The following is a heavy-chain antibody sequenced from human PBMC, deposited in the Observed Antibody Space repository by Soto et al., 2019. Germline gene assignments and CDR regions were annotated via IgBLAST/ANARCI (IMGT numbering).Heavy chain of an antibody. D-gene: IGHD3-10*01. Sequence: QVQLVQSGVEVKKPGASVKVSCRASGYTFSSYGMSWVRQAPGKWLEWLGWISDYNCNTKYAQKVQGRVTLTTDTSTRTAYMELRRLGDDDTAVYCCARDSGSDLGAPGEVFDYLGQGTMVTVSS. CDR2: ISDYNCNT. CDR3: ARDSGSDLGAPGEVFDY. J-gene: IGHJ4*02. V-gene: IGHV1-18*01. CDR1: GYTFSSYG.